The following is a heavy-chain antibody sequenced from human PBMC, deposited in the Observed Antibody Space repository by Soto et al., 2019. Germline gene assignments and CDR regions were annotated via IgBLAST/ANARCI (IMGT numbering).Heavy chain of an antibody. Sequence: QVQLQESGPGLVKPSETLSLTCVVSGGPISTYYWSWIRQSPGKGLEWIGFISYIETAEYNPSLKSRATISVETSKRQLSLRLTSVSAADTAVYYCARDAGYQLTGAFDIWGQGTMVAVSS. J-gene: IGHJ3*02. D-gene: IGHD5-18*01. CDR2: ISYIETA. CDR3: ARDAGYQLTGAFDI. V-gene: IGHV4-59*01. CDR1: GGPISTYY.